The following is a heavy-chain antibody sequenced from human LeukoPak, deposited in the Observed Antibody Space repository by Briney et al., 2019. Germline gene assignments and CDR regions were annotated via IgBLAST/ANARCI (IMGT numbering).Heavy chain of an antibody. CDR3: ARGLGGWFDP. CDR1: GGSFSGYY. V-gene: IGHV4-34*01. D-gene: IGHD3-16*01. Sequence: SETLSLTCAVYGGSFSGYYWSWIRQPPGKGLEWIGEINHSGSTNYNPSLKSRVTISVDTSKNQFSLKLSSVTAADTAVYYCARGLGGWFDPGGQGTLVTVSS. CDR2: INHSGST. J-gene: IGHJ5*02.